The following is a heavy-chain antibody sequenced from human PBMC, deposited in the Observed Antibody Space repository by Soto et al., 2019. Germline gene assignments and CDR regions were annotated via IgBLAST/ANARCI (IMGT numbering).Heavy chain of an antibody. Sequence: EVQLVESGGGLVKPGGSLRLSCAASGFTFSSYGMNWVRQAPGKGLEWVSAISSSSTYIYFADSVKGRFTISRDNAKNSLYLQMNSLRADDTAVYYCAVRDSAFIRWESGAYWGQGTLVTVSS. CDR2: ISSSSTYI. CDR3: AVRDSAFIRWESGAY. CDR1: GFTFSSYG. V-gene: IGHV3-21*01. D-gene: IGHD5-18*01. J-gene: IGHJ4*02.